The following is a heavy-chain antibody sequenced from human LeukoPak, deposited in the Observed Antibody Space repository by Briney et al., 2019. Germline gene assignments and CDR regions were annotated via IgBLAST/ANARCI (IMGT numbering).Heavy chain of an antibody. Sequence: SQTLSLTCAISGDSVSSNSAAWNWIRQSPSRGLEWLGSTYYRSKWYNDYAVSVKSRITIIPDTSKNQFSLQLNSVTPEDTAVYYCAREVGSSWYIWFDPWGQGTPVTVSS. J-gene: IGHJ5*02. CDR1: GDSVSSNSAA. D-gene: IGHD6-13*01. V-gene: IGHV6-1*01. CDR2: TYYRSKWYN. CDR3: AREVGSSWYIWFDP.